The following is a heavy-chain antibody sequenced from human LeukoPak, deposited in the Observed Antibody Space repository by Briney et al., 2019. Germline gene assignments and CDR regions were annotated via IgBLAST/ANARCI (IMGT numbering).Heavy chain of an antibody. D-gene: IGHD6-19*01. V-gene: IGHV3-23*01. CDR1: GFTFSNSA. CDR2: LSGSGITT. J-gene: IGHJ4*01. Sequence: GGSLTLSCAASGFTFSNSAMSWVRQAPGKGLEWVSTLSGSGITTYYADSVKGRFTISRDNSKNTLYLQMNSLRAEDTAVYYCAKGIYSGGWSYFDYWGHGTLVTVSS. CDR3: AKGIYSGGWSYFDY.